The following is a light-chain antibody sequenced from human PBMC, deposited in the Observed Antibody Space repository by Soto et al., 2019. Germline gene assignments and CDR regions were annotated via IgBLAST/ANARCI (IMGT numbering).Light chain of an antibody. V-gene: IGKV3-11*01. CDR2: DAS. Sequence: EIVMKQYPGTLSLSAGESATLSCRASQYVSVRFLAWYQQKPGQAPRLLIYDASNRAPGIPARFSVSGSGTHFTLTFGSLEPEDFAVYYCQQRSNLPATFGQGTRLEIK. CDR1: QYVSVRF. J-gene: IGKJ5*01. CDR3: QQRSNLPAT.